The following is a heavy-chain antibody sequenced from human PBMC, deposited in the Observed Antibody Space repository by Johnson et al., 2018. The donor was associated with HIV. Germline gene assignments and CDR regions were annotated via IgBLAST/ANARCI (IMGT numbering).Heavy chain of an antibody. J-gene: IGHJ3*01. D-gene: IGHD1-26*01. CDR1: VFTFSSYG. CDR2: INAGGDT. V-gene: IGHV3-30*19. Sequence: QMLLVESGGGVVQPGRSLRLFCAASVFTFSSYGMHWVRQAPGKGLEWVAVINAGGDTYYADSVQGRFTISRDNSKNTLYLQMNSLRGEDTAVYYCAGELGGSGFDVWGQGTMVTVSS. CDR3: AGELGGSGFDV.